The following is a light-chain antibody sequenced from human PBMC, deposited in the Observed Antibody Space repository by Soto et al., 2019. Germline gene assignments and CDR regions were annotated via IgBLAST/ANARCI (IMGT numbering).Light chain of an antibody. CDR1: RTDVADGYDY. CDR3: TSYTSGPPFYV. V-gene: IGLV2-14*03. CDR2: DVS. J-gene: IGLJ1*01. Sequence: QSVLTQPASVTGAPGHSIAISCTGVRTDVADGYDYVSWYQQHPGQAPQLIIYDVSNRPSGVSDRFSGSKSGNTASLTISGLQADDEAESYCTSYTSGPPFYVFETGTKVTVL.